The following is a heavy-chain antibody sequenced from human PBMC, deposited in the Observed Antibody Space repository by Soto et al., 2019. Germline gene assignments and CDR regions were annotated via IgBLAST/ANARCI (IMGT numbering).Heavy chain of an antibody. Sequence: GGSLRLSCAASGFTFSSYWMHWVRQSPGKGLVWVSRINSDGSSTSYADSVKGRFTISRDNAKNTLYLQMNSLRAEDTAVYYCARTRRAPNNWFDPWGRGTLVTVSS. CDR2: INSDGSST. V-gene: IGHV3-74*01. CDR1: GFTFSSYW. CDR3: ARTRRAPNNWFDP. J-gene: IGHJ5*02.